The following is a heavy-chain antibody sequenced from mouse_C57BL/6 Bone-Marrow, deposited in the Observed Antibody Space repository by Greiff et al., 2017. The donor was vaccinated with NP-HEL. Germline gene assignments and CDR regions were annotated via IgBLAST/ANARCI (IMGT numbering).Heavy chain of an antibody. CDR3: ARGGIYYDYSWFAY. V-gene: IGHV1-54*01. D-gene: IGHD2-4*01. CDR2: INPGSGGT. J-gene: IGHJ3*01. CDR1: GYAFTNYL. Sequence: VMLVESGAELVRPGTSVKVSCKASGYAFTNYLIEWVKQRPGQGLEWIGVINPGSGGTNYNEKFKGKATLTADKSSSTAYMQLSSLTSEDSAVYFCARGGIYYDYSWFAYWGQGTLVTVSA.